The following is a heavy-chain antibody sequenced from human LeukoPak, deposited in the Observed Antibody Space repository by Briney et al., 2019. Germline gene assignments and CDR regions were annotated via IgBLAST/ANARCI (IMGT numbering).Heavy chain of an antibody. CDR1: GGSISSYY. Sequence: SETLSLTCTVSGGSISSYYWSWIRQPPGKGLEWIGYIYYSGSTNYNPSLKSRVTISVNTSKNQFSLKLSSVTAADTAVYYCARDTNDAFDIWGQGTMVTVSS. CDR3: ARDTNDAFDI. V-gene: IGHV4-59*01. D-gene: IGHD1-1*01. J-gene: IGHJ3*02. CDR2: IYYSGST.